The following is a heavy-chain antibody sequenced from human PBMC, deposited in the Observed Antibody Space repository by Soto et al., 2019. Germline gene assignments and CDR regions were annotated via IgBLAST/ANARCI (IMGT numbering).Heavy chain of an antibody. Sequence: GESLTISCKGSGYSFTSYWIGWVRQMPGKGLEWMGIIYPGDSDTRYSPSFQGQVTISAVKSISTAYLQWSSLKASDTTMYNCVRLMEAHFDWLLPDAFDIWGQGTMVTVSS. J-gene: IGHJ3*02. CDR1: GYSFTSYW. CDR3: VRLMEAHFDWLLPDAFDI. V-gene: IGHV5-51*01. D-gene: IGHD3-9*01. CDR2: IYPGDSDT.